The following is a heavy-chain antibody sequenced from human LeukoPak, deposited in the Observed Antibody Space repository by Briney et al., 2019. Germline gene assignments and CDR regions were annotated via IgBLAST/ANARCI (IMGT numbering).Heavy chain of an antibody. D-gene: IGHD6-19*01. Sequence: GRSLRLSCAASGFTFSSYGMHWVRQAPGQGLEWMGIINPSGGSTSYAQKFQGRVTMTRDTSTSTVYMELSGLRSEDTAVYYCARGSGFSSGWPNPPDYWGQGTLVTVSS. CDR2: INPSGGST. V-gene: IGHV1-46*01. J-gene: IGHJ4*02. CDR3: ARGSGFSSGWPNPPDY. CDR1: GFTFSSYG.